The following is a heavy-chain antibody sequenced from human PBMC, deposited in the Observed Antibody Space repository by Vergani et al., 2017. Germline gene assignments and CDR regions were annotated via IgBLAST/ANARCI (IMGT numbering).Heavy chain of an antibody. CDR1: GFTFSTYA. Sequence: VQLLESGGGLVQPGGSLRLSCAASGFTFSTYAMTWVRQAPGKGLEWVAFIWYDGSKEYYADSVKGRFTISRDNSKNTLYLQMNNLRAADTAVYYCARSGYCAHGVCYMTYYYYMDVWGKGTAVTVSS. J-gene: IGHJ6*03. D-gene: IGHD2-8*01. V-gene: IGHV3-33*08. CDR2: IWYDGSKE. CDR3: ARSGYCAHGVCYMTYYYYMDV.